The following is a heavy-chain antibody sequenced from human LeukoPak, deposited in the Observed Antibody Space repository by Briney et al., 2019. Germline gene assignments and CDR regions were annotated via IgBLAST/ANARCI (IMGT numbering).Heavy chain of an antibody. CDR3: ARAQYYDFWSGLLN. CDR2: IYTSGST. CDR1: GDSISSYY. V-gene: IGHV4-4*07. Sequence: SETLSLTCSVSGDSISSYYWSWIRQPAGKGLEWIGRIYTSGSTNYNPSLKSRVTISVDTSKNQFSLKLSSVTAADTAVYYCARAQYYDFWSGLLNWGQGTLVTVSS. D-gene: IGHD3-3*01. J-gene: IGHJ4*02.